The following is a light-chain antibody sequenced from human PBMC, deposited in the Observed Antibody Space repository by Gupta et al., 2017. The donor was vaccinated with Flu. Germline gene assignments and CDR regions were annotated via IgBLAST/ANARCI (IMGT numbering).Light chain of an antibody. CDR1: NIGSKS. J-gene: IGLJ3*02. V-gene: IGLV3-21*02. CDR3: QVCDSGSDRWV. Sequence: SYVLTQPPSLSVAPGQTAWITRGGNNIGSKSVHWYQQKPGQAPVVVVYDDSDRPSGIPQRFSGSNSGNTATLTISRVEAGDEADYYCQVCDSGSDRWVFGGRTKLTVL. CDR2: DDS.